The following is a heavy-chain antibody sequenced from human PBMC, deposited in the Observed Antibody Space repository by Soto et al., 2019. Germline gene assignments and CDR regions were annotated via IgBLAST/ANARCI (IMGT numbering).Heavy chain of an antibody. J-gene: IGHJ6*02. CDR2: IKEDGSEK. CDR3: ARYGSGTYYYYYGMDV. Sequence: EVQLVESGGGLVQPGGSLRLSCAASEFTFRNYWMTWVRQAPGKGLEWVAKIKEDGSEKTYADSVKGRFTISRDNAKNSLYLQMNNLRAEDTAVYYCARYGSGTYYYYYGMDVWGQGTTVTVSS. CDR1: EFTFRNYW. D-gene: IGHD3-10*01. V-gene: IGHV3-7*04.